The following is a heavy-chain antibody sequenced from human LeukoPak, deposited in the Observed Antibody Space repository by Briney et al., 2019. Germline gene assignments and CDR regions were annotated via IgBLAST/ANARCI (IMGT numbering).Heavy chain of an antibody. CDR1: GGTFSSYA. CDR2: IIPIFGTA. V-gene: IGHV1-69*01. Sequence: SVKVSCKASGGTFSSYAISWVRQAPGQGLEWMGGIIPIFGTANYAQKFQGRVTITADESTSTAYMELSSLRSEDTAVYYCATSFDSSPSLYYFDYWGQGTLVTVSS. CDR3: ATSFDSSPSLYYFDY. J-gene: IGHJ4*02. D-gene: IGHD6-6*01.